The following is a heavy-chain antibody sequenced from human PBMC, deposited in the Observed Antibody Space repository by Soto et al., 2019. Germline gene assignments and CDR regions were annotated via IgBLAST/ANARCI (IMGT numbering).Heavy chain of an antibody. D-gene: IGHD2-15*01. J-gene: IGHJ5*02. Sequence: PSDTLSLTCTVSGGSISSGGYYWTWIRQHPGKGLEWIGYIYYSGSTYYNPSLKSRVTISVDTSKNQFSLKLSSVTAADTAVYYCARKLQIGYCSGGSCYDNWFDPWGQGTRVTVSS. CDR1: GGSISSGGYY. CDR2: IYYSGST. CDR3: ARKLQIGYCSGGSCYDNWFDP. V-gene: IGHV4-31*03.